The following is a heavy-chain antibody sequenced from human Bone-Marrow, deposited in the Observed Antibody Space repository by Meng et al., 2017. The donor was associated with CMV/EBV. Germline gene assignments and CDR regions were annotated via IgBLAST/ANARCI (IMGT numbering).Heavy chain of an antibody. J-gene: IGHJ4*02. Sequence: GESLKISCAASGFTFSTYAMSWVRQAPGKGLEWVSRLDSDGSITSYADSVKGRFTISRDNAKNTLYLRMNSLRAEDTAVYYCAREPLDATSVDYWGQGTLVTVSS. V-gene: IGHV3-74*01. CDR1: GFTFSTYA. CDR3: AREPLDATSVDY. D-gene: IGHD5-12*01. CDR2: LDSDGSIT.